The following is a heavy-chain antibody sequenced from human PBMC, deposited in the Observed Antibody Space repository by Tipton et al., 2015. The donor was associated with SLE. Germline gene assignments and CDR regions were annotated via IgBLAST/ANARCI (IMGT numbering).Heavy chain of an antibody. Sequence: TLSLTCTVSGDSVSSGSYYWGWIRQPPGKGLEWIGEMNLSGDTTYNPSLKSRVTISIDTSENQFSLNLKSVTAADTAVYYCATTPAWRWSISGGFDSWGQGTLVTVSS. J-gene: IGHJ4*02. V-gene: IGHV4-39*07. CDR1: GDSVSSGSYY. D-gene: IGHD4-23*01. CDR3: ATTPAWRWSISGGFDS. CDR2: MNLSGDT.